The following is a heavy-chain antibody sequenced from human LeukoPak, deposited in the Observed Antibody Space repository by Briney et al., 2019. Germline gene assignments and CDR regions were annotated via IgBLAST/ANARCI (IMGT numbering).Heavy chain of an antibody. Sequence: PSETLSLTCTVSGDSVTSGGFYWAWLRQPPGKGLEWVATVYYTGSTYYTPSLNSRVTISIDTSKNHFSLKLRSVVAPDTAVYYCARHSGSGSLSRPFDPWGQGTLVTVPS. CDR1: GDSVTSGGFY. V-gene: IGHV4-39*02. CDR3: ARHSGSGSLSRPFDP. J-gene: IGHJ5*02. D-gene: IGHD3-10*01. CDR2: VYYTGST.